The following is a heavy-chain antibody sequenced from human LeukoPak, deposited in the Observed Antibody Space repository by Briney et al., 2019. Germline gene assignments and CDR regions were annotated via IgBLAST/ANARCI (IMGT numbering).Heavy chain of an antibody. CDR3: ARWLQYSYYYYMDV. CDR2: INPNSGGT. CDR1: GYTFTGYY. Sequence: GASVKVSCKASGYTFTGYYMHWVRQAPGQGLEWMGWINPNSGGTNYAQKFQGRVTMTRDTSISTAYMELSKLRSDDTAMYYCARWLQYSYYYYMDVWGKGTTVTVSS. D-gene: IGHD5-24*01. V-gene: IGHV1-2*02. J-gene: IGHJ6*03.